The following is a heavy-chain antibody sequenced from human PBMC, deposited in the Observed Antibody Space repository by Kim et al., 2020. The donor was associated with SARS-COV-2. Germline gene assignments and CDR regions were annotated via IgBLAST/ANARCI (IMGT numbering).Heavy chain of an antibody. CDR3: ARRGAAAGNGGWGYYYYGMDV. CDR1: GGSISSSSYY. J-gene: IGHJ6*02. Sequence: SETLSLTCTVSGGSISSSSYYWGWIRQPPGKGLEWIGSIYYSGSTYYNPSLKSRVTISVDTSKNQFSLKLSSVTAADTAVYYCARRGAAAGNGGWGYYYYGMDVWGQGTTVTVSS. CDR2: IYYSGST. D-gene: IGHD6-13*01. V-gene: IGHV4-39*01.